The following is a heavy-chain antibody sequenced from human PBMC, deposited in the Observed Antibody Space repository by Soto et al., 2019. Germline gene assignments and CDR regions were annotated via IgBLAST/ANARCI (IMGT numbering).Heavy chain of an antibody. CDR2: VSSDGSST. D-gene: IGHD1-1*01. V-gene: IGHV3-74*03. CDR1: GFTISGSC. Sequence: EVQLVESWGGLVQPGGSLRLSCAASGFTISGSCMHWVRQAPGKGLVWVSRVSSDGSSTTYADSVKGRFTISRVNAKNMLYLQMNSLRAEDTAVYYCATAGTGTFTYWGQGTLATVSS. CDR3: ATAGTGTFTY. J-gene: IGHJ4*02.